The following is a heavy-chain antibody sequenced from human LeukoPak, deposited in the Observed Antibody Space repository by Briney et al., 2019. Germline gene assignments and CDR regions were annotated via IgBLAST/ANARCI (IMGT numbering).Heavy chain of an antibody. CDR3: ARYTSGGYGEIDY. D-gene: IGHD5-12*01. Sequence: SETLSLTCTVSGGSISSNSYYWGWIRQPPGKGLEWIGCIYYSGSTNYNPSLKSRVTILVDTSKNQFSLKLSSVTAADTAVYFCARYTSGGYGEIDYWGQGTLVTVSS. V-gene: IGHV4-39*07. J-gene: IGHJ4*02. CDR1: GGSISSNSYY. CDR2: IYYSGST.